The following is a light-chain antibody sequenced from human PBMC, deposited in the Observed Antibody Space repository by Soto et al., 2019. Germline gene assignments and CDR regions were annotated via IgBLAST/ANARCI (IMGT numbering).Light chain of an antibody. CDR2: GAS. J-gene: IGKJ1*01. Sequence: EIVLTQSPGTLSLSPGERATLSCRASQSVSNYLAWYQRKPGQAPRLLIYGASSRATGIPDRFSGSGSGTDFTLTISRLEPEDFAVYYCHQYGGSPQTFGQGTQGGYQT. CDR1: QSVSNY. CDR3: HQYGGSPQT. V-gene: IGKV3-20*01.